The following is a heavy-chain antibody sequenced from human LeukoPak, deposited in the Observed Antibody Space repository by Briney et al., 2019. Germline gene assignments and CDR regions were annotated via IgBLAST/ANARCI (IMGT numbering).Heavy chain of an antibody. CDR3: ARGSARVRVLPYYYYGMDV. CDR2: INHSGST. CDR1: GGSFSGYY. J-gene: IGHJ6*02. D-gene: IGHD2-8*01. V-gene: IGHV4-34*01. Sequence: PSETLSLTCAVYGGSFSGYYWSWIRQPPGKGLEWIGEINHSGSTNYNPSLKSRVTISVDTSKNQFSLKLSSVTAADTAVYYCARGSARVRVLPYYYYGMDVWGQGTTVTVSS.